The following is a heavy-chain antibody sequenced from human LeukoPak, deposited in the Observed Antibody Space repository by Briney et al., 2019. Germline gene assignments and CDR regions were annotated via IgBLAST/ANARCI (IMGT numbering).Heavy chain of an antibody. V-gene: IGHV4-39*07. CDR1: GGSISSSSYY. J-gene: IGHJ4*02. Sequence: SETLSLTCTVSGGSISSSSYYWGWIRQPPGKGLEWIGSIYYSGSTYYNPSLKSRVTISVDTSKNQSSLKLSSVTAADTAVYYCARARSDYVYFDYWGQGTLVTVSS. CDR3: ARARSDYVYFDY. CDR2: IYYSGST. D-gene: IGHD4-17*01.